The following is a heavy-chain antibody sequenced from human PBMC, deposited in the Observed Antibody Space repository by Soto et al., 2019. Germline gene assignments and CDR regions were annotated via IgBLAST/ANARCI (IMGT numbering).Heavy chain of an antibody. D-gene: IGHD3-3*01. CDR2: ISSSSSTI. J-gene: IGHJ6*02. V-gene: IGHV3-48*02. CDR3: ARGEIFGVVIPYGMDV. Sequence: HPGGSLRLSCAASGFTFSSYSMNWVRQAPGKGLEWVSYISSSSSTIYYADSVKGRFTISRDNAKNSLYLQMNSLRDEDTAVYYCARGEIFGVVIPYGMDVWGQGTTVTVSS. CDR1: GFTFSSYS.